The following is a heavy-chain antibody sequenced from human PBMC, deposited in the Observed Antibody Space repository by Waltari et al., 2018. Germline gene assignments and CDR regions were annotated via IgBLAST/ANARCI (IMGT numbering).Heavy chain of an antibody. CDR2: ISYDGSNK. CDR1: GFTFSSYA. V-gene: IGHV3-30-3*01. Sequence: QVQLVESGGGVVQPGRSLRLSCAASGFTFSSYAMHWVRQAPGKGLEWVAVISYDGSNKYYADSVKGRFTISRDNSKNTLYLQMNSLRAEDTAVYYCARDKGYGSGSYYKLFPLVYWGQGTLVTVSS. CDR3: ARDKGYGSGSYYKLFPLVY. J-gene: IGHJ4*02. D-gene: IGHD3-10*01.